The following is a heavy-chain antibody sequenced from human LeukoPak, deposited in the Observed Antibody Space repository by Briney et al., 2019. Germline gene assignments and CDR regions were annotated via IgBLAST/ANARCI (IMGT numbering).Heavy chain of an antibody. V-gene: IGHV4-4*07. D-gene: IGHD4-23*01. Sequence: KPSETLSLTCTVSGGSISNYYWSWIRQPAGKGLEWIGRFYSSGSYNYNPSLKSRVTMSVDTSKNQFSLRLSSVTAADTAVYFCARGYGDNLGAFDIWGQGTLVTVSS. CDR1: GGSISNYY. J-gene: IGHJ3*02. CDR2: FYSSGSY. CDR3: ARGYGDNLGAFDI.